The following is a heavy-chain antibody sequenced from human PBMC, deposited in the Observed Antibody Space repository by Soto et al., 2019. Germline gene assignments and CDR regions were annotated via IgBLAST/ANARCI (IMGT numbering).Heavy chain of an antibody. CDR1: GFTFSDYY. D-gene: IGHD6-13*01. Sequence: GSLRLSGAASGFTFSDYYMSWIRQAPGKGLEWVSYISSSGSTIYYADSVKGRFTISRDNAKNSLYLQMNSLRAEDTAVYYCASFPGIAAAGTEEDWFDPWGQGTLVTVSS. V-gene: IGHV3-11*01. J-gene: IGHJ5*02. CDR3: ASFPGIAAAGTEEDWFDP. CDR2: ISSSGSTI.